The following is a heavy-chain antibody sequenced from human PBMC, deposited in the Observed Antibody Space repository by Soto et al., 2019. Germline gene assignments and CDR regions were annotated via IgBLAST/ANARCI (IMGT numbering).Heavy chain of an antibody. CDR3: ARPSPAITHVGDAFDI. CDR2: IIPIFDTA. D-gene: IGHD2-21*02. V-gene: IGHV1-69*12. CDR1: GGTFSSYA. Sequence: QVQLVQSGAEVKKPGSSVKVSCKASGGTFSSYAISWVRQAPGQGLEWMGGIIPIFDTANYAQKFQGRVTITADESTSTAYMELSSLRSEDTAVYYCARPSPAITHVGDAFDIWGQGTMVTVSS. J-gene: IGHJ3*02.